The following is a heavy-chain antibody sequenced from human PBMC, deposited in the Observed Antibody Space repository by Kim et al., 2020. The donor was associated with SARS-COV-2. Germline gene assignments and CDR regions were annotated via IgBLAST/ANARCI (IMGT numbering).Heavy chain of an antibody. CDR3: ARGDFLSKLYYFDF. V-gene: IGHV4-39*07. J-gene: IGHJ4*01. CDR2: MYYTGST. D-gene: IGHD3-3*01. Sequence: SETLSLTCTVSGGSISSSSYYWGWIRQPPGKGLEWIGRMYYTGSTYYNSSLKSRVTISVDRSRNQVSLKLNSVTAADTAVYYCARGDFLSKLYYFDFCG. CDR1: GGSISSSSYY.